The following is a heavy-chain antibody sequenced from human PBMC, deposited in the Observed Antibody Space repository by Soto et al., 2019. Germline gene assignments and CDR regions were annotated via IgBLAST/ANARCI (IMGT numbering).Heavy chain of an antibody. J-gene: IGHJ4*02. CDR3: ARGNGIASRPADY. V-gene: IGHV4-34*01. Sequence: LETLSLTCAVYGGSFSNYYWSWIRQPPGKGLEWIGEINQSGITNYNPSLKSRVTISEDASKSQFSLKLSSVTAADTAVYYCARGNGIASRPADYWGQGTLVTVSS. CDR1: GGSFSNYY. CDR2: INQSGIT. D-gene: IGHD6-13*01.